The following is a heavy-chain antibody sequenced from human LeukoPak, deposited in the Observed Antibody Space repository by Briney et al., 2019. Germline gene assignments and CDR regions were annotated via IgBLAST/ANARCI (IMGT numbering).Heavy chain of an antibody. J-gene: IGHJ4*02. V-gene: IGHV3-9*01. CDR3: ARDPQGP. CDR2: ISWNSGSI. Sequence: PGGSLRLSCAASGFTFDDYAMHWVRQAPGKGLEWVSGISWNSGSIGYADSVKGRFTISRDNAKNSLYLQMNSLRAEDTAVYYCARDPQGPWGQGTLVTVSS. CDR1: GFTFDDYA.